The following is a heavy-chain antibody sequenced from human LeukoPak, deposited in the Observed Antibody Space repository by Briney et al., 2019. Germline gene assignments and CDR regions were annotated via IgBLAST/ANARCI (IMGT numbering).Heavy chain of an antibody. CDR3: AKSAPYYDMDV. J-gene: IGHJ6*04. V-gene: IGHV3-23*05. Sequence: GGSLRLSCAASGFTFNIYAMNWVRQAPGKGLEWVSGINSGSSTYYADSVKGRFTISRDNSKNTLYLQINSLRAEDTAIYYCAKSAPYYDMDVWGKGTTVTVSS. CDR2: INSGSST. CDR1: GFTFNIYA.